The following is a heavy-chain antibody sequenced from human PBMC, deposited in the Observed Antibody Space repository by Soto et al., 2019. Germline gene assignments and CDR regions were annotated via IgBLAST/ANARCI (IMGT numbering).Heavy chain of an antibody. Sequence: EVHLVESGGGSVQPGGSLRLSCAASGFTFNRYSMHWVRQAPGKGLEWVSDITGSSSAIYYADSVKGRFTISRDNAKNSRSLQMNSLRDEDTAVYYCARGYCNGGSCYPGIYWGQGTLVSVSS. CDR1: GFTFNRYS. D-gene: IGHD2-15*01. CDR3: ARGYCNGGSCYPGIY. CDR2: ITGSSSAI. V-gene: IGHV3-48*02. J-gene: IGHJ4*02.